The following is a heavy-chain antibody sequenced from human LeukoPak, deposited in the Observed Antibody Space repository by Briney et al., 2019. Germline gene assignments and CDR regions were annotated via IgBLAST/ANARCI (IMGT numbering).Heavy chain of an antibody. V-gene: IGHV4-39*07. CDR2: IYYSGST. J-gene: IGHJ3*02. CDR1: GGSISSRSYC. CDR3: ARDQDGWGGTFDI. D-gene: IGHD7-27*01. Sequence: SETLSLTCTVSGGSISSRSYCWGWIRQPPGKGLEWIGSIYYSGSTYYNPSLKSRVTISVDTSKNQFSLKLSSVTAADTAVYYCARDQDGWGGTFDIWGQGTMVTVSS.